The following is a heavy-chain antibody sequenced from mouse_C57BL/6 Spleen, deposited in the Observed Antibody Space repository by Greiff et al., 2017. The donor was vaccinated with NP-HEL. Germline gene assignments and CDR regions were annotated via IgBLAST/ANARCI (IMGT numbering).Heavy chain of an antibody. CDR1: GYTFTSYW. V-gene: IGHV1-64*01. Sequence: VQLKQPGAELVKPGASVKLSCKASGYTFTSYWMHWVKQRPGQGLEWIGMIHPNSGSTNYNEKFKSKATLTVDKSSSTAYMQLSSLTSEDSAVYYCAREGSTVYFDYWGQGTTLTVSS. J-gene: IGHJ2*01. D-gene: IGHD1-1*01. CDR3: AREGSTVYFDY. CDR2: IHPNSGST.